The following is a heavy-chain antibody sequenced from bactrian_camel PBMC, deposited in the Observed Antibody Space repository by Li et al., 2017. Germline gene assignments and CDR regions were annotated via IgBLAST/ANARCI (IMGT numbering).Heavy chain of an antibody. CDR2: ITRIHGGT. V-gene: IGHV3S63*01. D-gene: IGHD3*01. CDR3: VRGWDDDTWSFNY. Sequence: HVQLVESGGGPVQAGGSLRLSCAASGYTYTSICMGYFRQAPGKEREGVASITRIHGGTAYANSVKGRFIISRDNAKNTVYLQMNSLKPEDTAVYYCVRGWDDDTWSFNYWGQGTQVTVS. CDR1: GYTYTSIC. J-gene: IGHJ4*01.